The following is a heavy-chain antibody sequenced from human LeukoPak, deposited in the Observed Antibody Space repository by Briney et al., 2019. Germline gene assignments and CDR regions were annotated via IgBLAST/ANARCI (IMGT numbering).Heavy chain of an antibody. V-gene: IGHV1-24*01. CDR2: FDPEDGET. J-gene: IGHJ3*02. Sequence: GASVKVSCKVSGYTLTELSMHWVRQAPGKGLEWMGGFDPEDGETIYAQKFQGRVTMTEDTSTDTANMELSSLRSEDTAVYYCATSHDSSGYYSAFDIWGQGTMVTVSS. CDR3: ATSHDSSGYYSAFDI. CDR1: GYTLTELS. D-gene: IGHD3-22*01.